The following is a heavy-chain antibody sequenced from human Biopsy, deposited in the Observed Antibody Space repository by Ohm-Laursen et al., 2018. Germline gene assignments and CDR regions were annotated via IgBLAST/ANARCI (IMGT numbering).Heavy chain of an antibody. Sequence: SQTLSLTCTVSGGSISSSTTYYWAWLRQPPGKGLEWIGSIYNTETTFYNPSLKSRVTISVDTSTNQFSLKVSSVTAADTALYFCARHPTGFWFDPWGHGTLATASS. CDR2: IYNTETT. V-gene: IGHV4-39*01. CDR1: GGSISSSTTYY. CDR3: ARHPTGFWFDP. J-gene: IGHJ5*02.